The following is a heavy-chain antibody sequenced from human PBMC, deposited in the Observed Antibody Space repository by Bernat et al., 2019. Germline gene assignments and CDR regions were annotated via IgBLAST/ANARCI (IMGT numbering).Heavy chain of an antibody. D-gene: IGHD2-15*01. CDR1: GGSFSGNY. J-gene: IGHJ4*02. CDR3: ALEWGYCSGGSCPYYFDY. V-gene: IGHV4-34*01. CDR2: INHSGST. Sequence: QVQLQQWGAGLLKPSETLSLTCAVYGGSFSGNYWSWIRKPPGKGLEWIGEINHSGSTNYNPSLKSRVTISVDTSKNQFSLKLSSVTAADTAVYYCALEWGYCSGGSCPYYFDYWGQGTLVTVSS.